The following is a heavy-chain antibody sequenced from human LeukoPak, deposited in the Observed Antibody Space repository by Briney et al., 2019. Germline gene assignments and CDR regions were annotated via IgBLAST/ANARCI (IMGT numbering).Heavy chain of an antibody. CDR1: GGASSRYY. V-gene: IGHV4-59*01. CDR3: ARGRGYYSDNIGQRYYFDY. Sequence: TSETLCLTCTVSGGASSRYYWSWVRQPPGKGLEWIGYISYSGSTNQNPSLKCRVTMPVDTSTIQFSLTLSSVTAADTAVYFCARGRGYYSDNIGQRYYFDYG. D-gene: IGHD3-22*01. CDR2: ISYSGST. J-gene: IGHJ4*01.